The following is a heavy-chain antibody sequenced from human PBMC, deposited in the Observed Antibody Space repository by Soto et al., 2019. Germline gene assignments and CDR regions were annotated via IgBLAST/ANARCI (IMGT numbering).Heavy chain of an antibody. CDR1: GGTFSSYA. CDR3: ARDRDYGDYSPFDY. CDR2: IIPIFGTA. J-gene: IGHJ4*02. V-gene: IGHV1-69*13. D-gene: IGHD4-17*01. Sequence: SVKVSCKASGGTFSSYAISWVRQAPGQGLEWMGGIIPIFGTANYAQKFQGRVTITADESTSTAYMELSSLRSEDTAVYYCARDRDYGDYSPFDYWGQGTLVTVSS.